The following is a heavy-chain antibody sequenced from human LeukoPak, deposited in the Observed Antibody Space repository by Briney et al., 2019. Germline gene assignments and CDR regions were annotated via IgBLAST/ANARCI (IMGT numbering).Heavy chain of an antibody. V-gene: IGHV4-59*01. J-gene: IGHJ4*02. Sequence: SETLSLTCAVYGGSFSGYYWSWIRQPPGQGLEWIGYMYYSGSTNYNPSTNYNPSLKSRVTISVDTSKDQFSLKLSSVTAADTAVYYCARDVGATPGYFDYWGQGTLVTVSS. D-gene: IGHD1-26*01. CDR3: ARDVGATPGYFDY. CDR1: GGSFSGYY. CDR2: MYYSGST.